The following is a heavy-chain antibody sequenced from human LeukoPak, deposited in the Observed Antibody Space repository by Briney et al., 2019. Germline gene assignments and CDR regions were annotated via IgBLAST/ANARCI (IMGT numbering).Heavy chain of an antibody. J-gene: IGHJ3*02. Sequence: SETLSLTCTVSGGSISSGSYYWTWIRQPAGKGLEWIGHIYTSGSTNYNPSLKSRVTISADTSKNQFSLRLRSVTAADTAVYYCARGLNNRKSGRRFDVFEIWGQGTMVTVSS. CDR3: ARGLNNRKSGRRFDVFEI. D-gene: IGHD1-14*01. V-gene: IGHV4-61*09. CDR2: IYTSGST. CDR1: GGSISSGSYY.